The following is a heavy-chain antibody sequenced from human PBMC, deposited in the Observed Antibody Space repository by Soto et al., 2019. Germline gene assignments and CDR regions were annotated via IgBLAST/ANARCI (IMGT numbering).Heavy chain of an antibody. Sequence: GGSLRLSCAASGFTFSSYAMSWVRQAPGKGLEWVSAISGSGGSTYYADSVKGRFTISRDNSKNTLYLQMNSLRAEDTAVYYCATHPRGVVPAASRDYWGQGTLVTVSS. CDR3: ATHPRGVVPAASRDY. CDR2: ISGSGGST. CDR1: GFTFSSYA. V-gene: IGHV3-23*01. J-gene: IGHJ4*02. D-gene: IGHD2-2*01.